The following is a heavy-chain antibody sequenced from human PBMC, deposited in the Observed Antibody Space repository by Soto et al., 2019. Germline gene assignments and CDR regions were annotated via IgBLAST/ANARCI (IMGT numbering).Heavy chain of an antibody. J-gene: IGHJ4*02. V-gene: IGHV4-59*01. CDR3: ARSVAVPGAHIDY. CDR1: GGSISGSY. Sequence: SETLSLTCSVSGGSISGSYWSWIRQSPGKGLEWLGYVYYTGSTNYSPSLRSRVSISVDTSKNEFSLRLSSVTAAGTAVYFCARSVAVPGAHIDYWGQGTQVTVSS. D-gene: IGHD6-19*01. CDR2: VYYTGST.